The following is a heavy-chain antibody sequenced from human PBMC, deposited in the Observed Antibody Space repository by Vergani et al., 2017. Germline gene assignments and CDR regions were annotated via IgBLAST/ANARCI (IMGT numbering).Heavy chain of an antibody. CDR1: GFSFRNAW. Sequence: EVQLVESGGGIVKPGGSLRLSCVASGFSFRNAWMNWVRRTPGKGLEWVGRIKSTFDRGTTDYAAAVNGRFTISRDDSKNTLFLQMNGLKTEDIGVYYCTTDPRYCGDGSCYWLRDHHYYGMDVWGQGTTVTVSS. D-gene: IGHD2-21*01. CDR3: TTDPRYCGDGSCYWLRDHHYYGMDV. J-gene: IGHJ6*02. CDR2: IKSTFDRGTT. V-gene: IGHV3-15*07.